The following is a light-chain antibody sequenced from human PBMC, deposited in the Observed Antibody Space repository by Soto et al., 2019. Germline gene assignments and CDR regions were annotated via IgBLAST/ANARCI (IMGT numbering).Light chain of an antibody. J-gene: IGKJ5*01. V-gene: IGKV3-11*01. Sequence: ELVMTQSPATLSVSPGERATLSCRASHSVSSNLAWFQQKPGQAPRLLIYDASNRATGIPARFSGSGSGTDFTLTISSLEPEDFGVYYCQQRITFGQGTRLEI. CDR1: HSVSSN. CDR3: QQRIT. CDR2: DAS.